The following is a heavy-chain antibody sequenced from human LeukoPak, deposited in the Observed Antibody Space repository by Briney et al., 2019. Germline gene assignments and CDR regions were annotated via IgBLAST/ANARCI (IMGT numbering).Heavy chain of an antibody. J-gene: IGHJ4*02. CDR3: ATEKYYYDSSGYHW. CDR2: INAGNGNT. Sequence: GASVKVSCKASGYTFTSYAMHWVRQAPGQRLEWMGWINAGNGNTKYSQKFQGRVTMTEDTSTDTAYMELSSLRSEDTAVYYCATEKYYYDSSGYHWWGQGTLVTVSS. V-gene: IGHV1-3*01. D-gene: IGHD3-22*01. CDR1: GYTFTSYA.